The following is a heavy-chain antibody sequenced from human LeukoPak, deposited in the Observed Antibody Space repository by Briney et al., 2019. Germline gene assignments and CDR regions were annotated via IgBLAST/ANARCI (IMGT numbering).Heavy chain of an antibody. CDR3: ARDKYSSSSLYNWFDP. D-gene: IGHD6-6*01. J-gene: IGHJ5*02. Sequence: ASVKVSCKASVGTFSSYAISWVRQAPGQGLEWMGRIIPILGRANYAQKFQGRVTITADKSTSTAYMELSSLRSEDTAVYYCARDKYSSSSLYNWFDPWGQGTLVTVSS. V-gene: IGHV1-69*04. CDR2: IIPILGRA. CDR1: VGTFSSYA.